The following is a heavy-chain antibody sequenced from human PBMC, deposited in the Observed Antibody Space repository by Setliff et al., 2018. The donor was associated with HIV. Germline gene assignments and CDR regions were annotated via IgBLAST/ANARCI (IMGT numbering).Heavy chain of an antibody. CDR3: ARDRYYRNYFES. Sequence: ASVKVSCKASGDTFTDYHFHWVRQAPGQGLEWMGIINPSGDSTDYAQKFHDRVIMTRDTSTGTIFMELSSLTSEGTAIYYCARDRYYRNYFESWGQGTPVTVSS. CDR2: INPSGDST. J-gene: IGHJ4*02. V-gene: IGHV1-46*01. CDR1: GDTFTDYH. D-gene: IGHD3-22*01.